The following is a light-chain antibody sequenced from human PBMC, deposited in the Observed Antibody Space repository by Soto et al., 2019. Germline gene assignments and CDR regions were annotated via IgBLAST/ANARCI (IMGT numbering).Light chain of an antibody. CDR2: RNN. Sequence: QSVLTQPPSASGTPGQRVTISCSGSSSNIGNNYVYWYQMVPGTAPKLLIYRNNQRPSGVPDRFSGSRSGTSASLAISGLRSEDEADCYCAAWDDSLSGRGVFGGGTKLTVL. V-gene: IGLV1-47*01. CDR3: AAWDDSLSGRGV. J-gene: IGLJ2*01. CDR1: SSNIGNNY.